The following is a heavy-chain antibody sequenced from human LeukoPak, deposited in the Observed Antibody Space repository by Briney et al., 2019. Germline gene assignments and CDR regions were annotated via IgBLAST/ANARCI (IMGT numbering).Heavy chain of an antibody. J-gene: IGHJ5*02. CDR2: IIPIFGIA. Sequence: SVKVSCKASGGTFSSYAISWVRQAPGQGLEWMGRIIPIFGIANYAQKFQGRVTITADKSTSTAYMELSSLRPEDTAVYYCARDRYNWNDDPNWFDPWGQGTLVTVSS. CDR3: ARDRYNWNDDPNWFDP. V-gene: IGHV1-69*04. CDR1: GGTFSSYA. D-gene: IGHD1-20*01.